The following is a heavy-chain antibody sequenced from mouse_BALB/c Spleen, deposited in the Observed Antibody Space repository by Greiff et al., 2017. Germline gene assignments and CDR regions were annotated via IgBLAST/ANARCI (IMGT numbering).Heavy chain of an antibody. D-gene: IGHD2-4*01. V-gene: IGHV5-6-3*01. CDR3: AREGDDYDFDY. CDR2: INSNGGST. J-gene: IGHJ2*01. CDR1: GFTFSSYG. Sequence: EVQLQESGGGLVQPGGSLKLSCAASGFTFSSYGMSWVRQTPDKRLELVATINSNGGSTYYPDSVKGRFTISRDNANNTLYLQMSSLKSEDTAMYYCAREGDDYDFDYWGQGTTLTVSS.